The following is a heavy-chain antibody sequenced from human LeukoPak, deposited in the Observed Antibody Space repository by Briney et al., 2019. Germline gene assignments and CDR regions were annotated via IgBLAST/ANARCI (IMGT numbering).Heavy chain of an antibody. CDR3: TRDHDYGDQSPFDY. CDR1: GLTFGDYA. D-gene: IGHD4-17*01. CDR2: IRSKAYGGTT. J-gene: IGHJ4*02. Sequence: GRSLRLSCTASGLTFGDYAMNWFRQAPGKGLEWVGFIRSKAYGGTTEYAASVKGRLTISRDDSKSIAYLQMNSLKTEDTAVYYCTRDHDYGDQSPFDYWGQGTLVTVSS. V-gene: IGHV3-49*03.